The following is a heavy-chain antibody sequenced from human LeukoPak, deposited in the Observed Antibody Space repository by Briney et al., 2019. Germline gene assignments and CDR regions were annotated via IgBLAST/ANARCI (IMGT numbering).Heavy chain of an antibody. Sequence: PGGSLRLSCAASGFTFSSYSMNWVRQAPGKGLEWVSSISSSSSYIYYADSVKGRFTISRDNAKNSLYLQMNSLRAEDTAVYYCARDWSGYPYYFDYWGQGTLVTVSS. CDR3: ARDWSGYPYYFDY. V-gene: IGHV3-21*01. CDR2: ISSSSSYI. J-gene: IGHJ4*02. CDR1: GFTFSSYS. D-gene: IGHD3-3*01.